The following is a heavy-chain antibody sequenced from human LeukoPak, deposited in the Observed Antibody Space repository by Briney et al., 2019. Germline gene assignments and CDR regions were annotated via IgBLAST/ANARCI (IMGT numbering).Heavy chain of an antibody. D-gene: IGHD6-13*01. CDR2: INHGGST. Sequence: SETLSLTCAVYGGSFSGYYWSWIRQPPGKGLEWIGEINHGGSTNYNPSLKSRVTISVDTSKNQFSLKLSSVTAAGTAVYYCARGRSSSWYPSHYYYYYMDVWGKGTTVTVSS. J-gene: IGHJ6*03. CDR1: GGSFSGYY. CDR3: ARGRSSSWYPSHYYYYYMDV. V-gene: IGHV4-34*01.